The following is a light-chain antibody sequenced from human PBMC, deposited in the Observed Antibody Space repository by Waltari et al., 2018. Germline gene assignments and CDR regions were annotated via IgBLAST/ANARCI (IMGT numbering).Light chain of an antibody. Sequence: SSRASPSVLRAVAWYQQNRGQAPRLRFYGSSTRATGSPDMFSGSGAGTDVSLTISRLGPDDFAVYYCQHYLRLPVTFGQGTTVEI. CDR1: PSVLRAV. CDR3: QHYLRLPVT. V-gene: IGKV3-20*01. CDR2: GSS. J-gene: IGKJ1*01.